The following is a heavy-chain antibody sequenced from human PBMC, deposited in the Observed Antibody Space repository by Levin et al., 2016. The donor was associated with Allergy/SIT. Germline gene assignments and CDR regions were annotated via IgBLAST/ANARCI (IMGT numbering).Heavy chain of an antibody. V-gene: IGHV3-23*01. CDR3: AIEPADYHRADFNPSDY. D-gene: IGHD4/OR15-4a*01. Sequence: GESLKISCVASGIAFSTFGMTWFRQAPGKALEWIATIRSDGGDQHYSDSVKGRWTISRDNSMSTLTLQMNSLRAEDTALYFCAIEPADYHRADFNPSDYWGQGLLVTVSS. CDR2: IRSDGGDQ. CDR1: GIAFSTFG. J-gene: IGHJ4*02.